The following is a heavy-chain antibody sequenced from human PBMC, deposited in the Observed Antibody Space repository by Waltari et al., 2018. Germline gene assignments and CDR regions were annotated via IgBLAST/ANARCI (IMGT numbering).Heavy chain of an antibody. CDR2: MFNGGST. D-gene: IGHD4-17*01. J-gene: IGHJ5*02. CDR1: GASISSSNYY. V-gene: IGHV4-39*01. Sequence: QLQLQESGPGLVKPSETLSLTCSVSGASISSSNYYWGWIRQPPGKGLEWIGSMFNGGSTYYNPSLKSRVTISVDTSKNQFSLRLNSVTAADTAIYYCARHGYSGGWFDPCGQGTLVTVSS. CDR3: ARHGYSGGWFDP.